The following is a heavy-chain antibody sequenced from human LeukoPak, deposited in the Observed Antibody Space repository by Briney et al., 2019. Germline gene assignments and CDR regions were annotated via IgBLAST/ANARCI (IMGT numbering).Heavy chain of an antibody. CDR1: GGSISSYY. CDR3: AREGYGDGLYDY. D-gene: IGHD4-17*01. V-gene: IGHV4-59*01. J-gene: IGHJ4*02. Sequence: SETLSLTCTVSGGSISSYYWSWIRQPPGKGLEWIGYIYYSGSTNYNPSLKSRVTISVDTSKNQFSLKLSSVTAADTAVYYCAREGYGDGLYDYWGQGTLVTVSS. CDR2: IYYSGST.